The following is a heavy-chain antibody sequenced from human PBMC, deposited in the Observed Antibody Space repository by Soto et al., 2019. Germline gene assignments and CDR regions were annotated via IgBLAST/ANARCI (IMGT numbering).Heavy chain of an antibody. Sequence: GESLKISCKGSGYSFTSYWIGWVRQMPGKGLEWMGIIYPGDSDTRYSPSFQGQVTISADKSISTAYLQWSSLKASDTAMYYCARQTLEWLLAATNDPYAFDIWGQGTMVTVSS. CDR2: IYPGDSDT. CDR3: ARQTLEWLLAATNDPYAFDI. V-gene: IGHV5-51*01. CDR1: GYSFTSYW. J-gene: IGHJ3*02. D-gene: IGHD3-3*01.